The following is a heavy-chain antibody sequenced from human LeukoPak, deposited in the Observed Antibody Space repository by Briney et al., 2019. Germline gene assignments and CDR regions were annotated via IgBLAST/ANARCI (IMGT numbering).Heavy chain of an antibody. V-gene: IGHV3-21*01. CDR1: GFTFSSYS. D-gene: IGHD2-15*01. CDR2: ISSSSSYI. J-gene: IGHJ4*02. CDR3: ARDASGGAVVDFDY. Sequence: GGSLRLSCAASGFTFSSYSVNWVRQAPGKGLEWVSSISSSSSYIYYADSVKGRFTISRDNAKNSLYLQMNSLRAEDTAVYYCARDASGGAVVDFDYWGQGTLVTVSS.